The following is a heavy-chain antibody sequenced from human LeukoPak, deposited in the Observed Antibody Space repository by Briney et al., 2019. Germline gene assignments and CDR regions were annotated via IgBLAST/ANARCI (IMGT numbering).Heavy chain of an antibody. Sequence: SSETLSLTCTVSGASISSGGYYWSWIRQPPGKGLEWIGYIYYSGTNYYNPSLKSLVTISVDTSKNQFSLKMNSVTAADTAMYHCARHDSYYASNIWGQGTKVSVSS. V-gene: IGHV4-30-4*08. CDR2: IYYSGTN. J-gene: IGHJ3*02. D-gene: IGHD2-21*02. CDR3: ARHDSYYASNI. CDR1: GASISSGGYY.